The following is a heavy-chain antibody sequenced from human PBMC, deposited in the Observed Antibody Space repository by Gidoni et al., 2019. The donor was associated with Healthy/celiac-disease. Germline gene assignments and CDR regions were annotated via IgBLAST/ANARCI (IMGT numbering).Heavy chain of an antibody. CDR1: GCPFSNAW. Sequence: EVQLVESGGGLVKPGGSLSLSCAASGCPFSNAWTTLVRQAPGKGLWWVGRIKSKTDGGTTDYAAPVKGRFTISRDDSKNTLYLQMNSLKTEDTAVYYCTTDRDTYYNFWSGYYRGQGWGQGTLVTVSS. V-gene: IGHV3-15*07. CDR2: IKSKTDGGTT. D-gene: IGHD3-3*01. CDR3: TTDRDTYYNFWSGYYRGQG. J-gene: IGHJ4*02.